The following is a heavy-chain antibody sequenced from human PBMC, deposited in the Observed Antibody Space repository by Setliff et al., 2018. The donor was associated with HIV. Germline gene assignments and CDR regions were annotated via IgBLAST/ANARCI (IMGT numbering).Heavy chain of an antibody. V-gene: IGHV4-38-2*01. D-gene: IGHD3-3*01. CDR3: MRGRSITIFGVAYFDF. CDR2: FYHSGTT. CDR1: GYSVSSGYY. J-gene: IGHJ4*02. Sequence: PSETLSLTCAVSGYSVSSGYYWGWIRQPPGKGLEWIGSFYHSGTTYYNPSLKSRVTISVDMSNNQFSLKVTSVTAADTAVYYCMRGRSITIFGVAYFDFWGQGTQVTVSS.